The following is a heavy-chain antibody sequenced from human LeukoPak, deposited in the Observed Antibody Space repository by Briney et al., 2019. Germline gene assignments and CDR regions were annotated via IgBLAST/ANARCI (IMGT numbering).Heavy chain of an antibody. CDR2: ISGSGGST. CDR3: AKDRSQWLVWDKYYFDY. V-gene: IGHV3-23*01. CDR1: GFTFSSYA. Sequence: GGSLRLSCAASGFTFSSYAMSWVRQAPGKGLEWVSAISGSGGSTYYADSVKGRFTISRDNSKNTLYLQMNSLRAEDTAVYYCAKDRSQWLVWDKYYFDYWGQGTLVTVSS. D-gene: IGHD6-19*01. J-gene: IGHJ4*02.